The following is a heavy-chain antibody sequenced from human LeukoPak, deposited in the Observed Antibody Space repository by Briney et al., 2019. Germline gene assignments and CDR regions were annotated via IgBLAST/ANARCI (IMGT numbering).Heavy chain of an antibody. D-gene: IGHD2-21*02. J-gene: IGHJ4*02. CDR1: GYSISSGYY. Sequence: SETLSLTCTVSGYSISSGYYWGWIRQPPGKGLEWIGSIYHSGSTYYNPSLKSRVTISVDTSKNQFSLKLSSVTAADTAVYYCARVGHIVVVTATGAFDYWGQGTLVTVSS. V-gene: IGHV4-38-2*02. CDR3: ARVGHIVVVTATGAFDY. CDR2: IYHSGST.